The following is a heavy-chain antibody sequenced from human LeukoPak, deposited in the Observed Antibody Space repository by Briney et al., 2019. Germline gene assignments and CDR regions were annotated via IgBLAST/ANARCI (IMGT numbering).Heavy chain of an antibody. Sequence: GRSLRLSCAASGFTFSSYGMHWVRQAPGKGLEWVAVIWYDGSNKYYADSVKARFTISRDNSKNTRYLQMNSLRAEDTVVYYCARDTIGMDVWGKGTTVTVSS. V-gene: IGHV3-33*01. D-gene: IGHD5-24*01. CDR2: IWYDGSNK. CDR3: ARDTIGMDV. CDR1: GFTFSSYG. J-gene: IGHJ6*04.